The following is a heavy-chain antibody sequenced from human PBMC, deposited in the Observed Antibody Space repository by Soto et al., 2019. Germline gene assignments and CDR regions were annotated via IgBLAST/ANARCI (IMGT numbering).Heavy chain of an antibody. V-gene: IGHV3-21*01. D-gene: IGHD2-2*01. Sequence: PGGSLRLSCAASGFSFSVYSMNWVRQAPGKGLEWVSSISGSSNYIYYADSVKGRFTISRDNAKNLLYLQMSGLRAEDTAVYYCARGTCSSTSCSLFDYWGQGTLVTVSS. CDR2: ISGSSNYI. CDR1: GFSFSVYS. CDR3: ARGTCSSTSCSLFDY. J-gene: IGHJ4*02.